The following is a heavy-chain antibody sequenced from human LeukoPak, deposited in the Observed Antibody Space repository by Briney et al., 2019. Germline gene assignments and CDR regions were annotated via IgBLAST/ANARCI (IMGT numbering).Heavy chain of an antibody. Sequence: GGSLRLSCAASGFTFSSYSMNWVRQAPGKGLEWVSYISSSSSTIYYADSVKGRFTISRDNSKNTLYLQMNSLRAEDTAVYYCADSSGYYYSEYFQHWGQGTLVTVSS. D-gene: IGHD3-22*01. CDR1: GFTFSSYS. CDR3: ADSSGYYYSEYFQH. J-gene: IGHJ1*01. V-gene: IGHV3-48*01. CDR2: ISSSSSTI.